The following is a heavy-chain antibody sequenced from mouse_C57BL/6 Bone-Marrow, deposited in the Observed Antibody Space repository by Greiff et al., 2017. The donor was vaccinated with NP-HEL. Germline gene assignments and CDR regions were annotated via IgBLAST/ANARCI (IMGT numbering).Heavy chain of an antibody. J-gene: IGHJ4*01. CDR3: ARRLYYYGLYYAMDY. V-gene: IGHV8-12*01. CDR1: GFSLSTSGMG. D-gene: IGHD1-1*01. CDR2: IYWDDDK. Sequence: QVTLKESGPGILQSSQTLSLTCSFSGFSLSTSGMGVSRIRQPSGKGLEWLAHIYWDDDKRYNPSLKSRLTISKDTSRNQVFLKITSVDTADTATYYCARRLYYYGLYYAMDYWGQGTSVTVSS.